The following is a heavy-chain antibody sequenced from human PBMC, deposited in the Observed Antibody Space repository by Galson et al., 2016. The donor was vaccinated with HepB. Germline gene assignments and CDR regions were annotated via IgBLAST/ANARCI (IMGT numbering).Heavy chain of an antibody. D-gene: IGHD2-15*01. CDR1: GYKFTNYW. J-gene: IGHJ2*01. Sequence: QSGAEVKKPGESLKISCKGSGYKFTNYWVAWVRQMPGKGLEWMGTIYPDDSDTRYSPSFQGQVTFSADQSISTAYLQWSSLKASDTAIYARPLMDCRGRTCYSEGYFGLWGRGTLVTVSS. CDR3: PLMDCRGRTCYSEGYFGL. V-gene: IGHV5-51*03. CDR2: IYPDDSDT.